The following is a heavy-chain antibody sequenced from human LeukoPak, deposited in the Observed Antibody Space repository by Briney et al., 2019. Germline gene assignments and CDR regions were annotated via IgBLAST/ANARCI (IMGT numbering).Heavy chain of an antibody. J-gene: IGHJ6*02. Sequence: GGSLRLSCAASGFSFSSTWMHWVRHAPGKGLVWVSRIKSDGSTNYADSVKGRFTISRDNAKNTLYLQMNSLRAEDTAIYYCVRDYYYSMDVWGQGTTVTVSS. V-gene: IGHV3-74*01. CDR3: VRDYYYSMDV. CDR2: IKSDGST. CDR1: GFSFSSTW.